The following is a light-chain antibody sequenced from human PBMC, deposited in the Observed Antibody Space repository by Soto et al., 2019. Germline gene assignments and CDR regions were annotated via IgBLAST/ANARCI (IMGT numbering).Light chain of an antibody. Sequence: SYELTQPLSVSVALGQTAKITCGENNIGSKNVHWYQQKPGQAPVLVIYRDSNRPSGIPERFSGSNSGNTATLTISRAQAGDEADYYCQVWDSSIVVFGGGTKLTVL. J-gene: IGLJ2*01. CDR1: NIGSKN. CDR3: QVWDSSIVV. V-gene: IGLV3-9*01. CDR2: RDS.